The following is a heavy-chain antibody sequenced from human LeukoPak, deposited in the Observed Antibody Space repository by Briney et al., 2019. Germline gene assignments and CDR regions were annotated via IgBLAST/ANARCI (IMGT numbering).Heavy chain of an antibody. CDR2: IYYSGST. V-gene: IGHV4-39*02. J-gene: IGHJ4*02. CDR3: ARDGYNTPGY. D-gene: IGHD5-24*01. CDR1: GGSISSSSYY. Sequence: PSETLSLTRTVSGGSISSSSYYWGWIRQPPGKGLEWIGSIYYSGSTYYNPSLKSRVTISVDTSKNQFSLKLSSVTAADTAVYYCARDGYNTPGYWGQGTLVTVSS.